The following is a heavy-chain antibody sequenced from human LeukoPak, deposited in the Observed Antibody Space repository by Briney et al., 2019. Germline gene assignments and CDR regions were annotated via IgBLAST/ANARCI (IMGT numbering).Heavy chain of an antibody. CDR2: IGTAGDT. V-gene: IGHV3-13*01. D-gene: IGHD4-17*01. CDR1: GFTFSSYD. Sequence: PGGSLRLSCAASGFTFSSYDMHWVRQATGKGLEWVSAIGTAGDTYYPGSVKGRFTISRENARNSLYLQMNSLRAGDTAVYYCARGAPQLGYGDYVNAFDIWGQGTMVTVSS. J-gene: IGHJ3*02. CDR3: ARGAPQLGYGDYVNAFDI.